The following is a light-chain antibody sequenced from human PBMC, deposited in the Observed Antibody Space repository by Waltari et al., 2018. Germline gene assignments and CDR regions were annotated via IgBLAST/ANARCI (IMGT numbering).Light chain of an antibody. CDR3: QQYYSIPLN. CDR2: WAS. Sequence: DIVMTQSPDSLAVSLGARATINCKSSQSILYSSNNRNHLAWYQQKPGQPPKLLIYWASTRESGVPDRFSGSGSGTDFTLTISSLQAEDVAVYYCQQYYSIPLNLGGGKKVE. V-gene: IGKV4-1*01. J-gene: IGKJ4*01. CDR1: QSILYSSNNRNH.